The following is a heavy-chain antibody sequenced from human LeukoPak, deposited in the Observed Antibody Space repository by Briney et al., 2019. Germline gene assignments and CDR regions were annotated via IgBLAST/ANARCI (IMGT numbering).Heavy chain of an antibody. CDR3: ARDIPLLGNYYYSSSWQRPPFDY. D-gene: IGHD6-13*01. Sequence: ASVKVSCKASGYTFTSYGISWVRQAPGQGLEWMGWVSAYNGNTNYAQKLQGRVTMTTDTSTSTAHMELGSLRSDDTAVYYCARDIPLLGNYYYSSSWQRPPFDYWGQGTLVTVSS. CDR2: VSAYNGNT. J-gene: IGHJ4*02. V-gene: IGHV1-18*01. CDR1: GYTFTSYG.